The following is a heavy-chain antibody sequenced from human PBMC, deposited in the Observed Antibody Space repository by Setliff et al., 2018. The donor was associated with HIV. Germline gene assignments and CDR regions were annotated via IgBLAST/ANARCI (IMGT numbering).Heavy chain of an antibody. CDR2: TNPSGST. D-gene: IGHD2-15*01. V-gene: IGHV4-34*01. J-gene: IGHJ4*02. CDR1: GGSLSGSY. Sequence: SETLSLTCAVYGGSLSGSYLSWIRQTPGKGLEWIGETNPSGSTSYNPSLKSRATISVDTSRIHFYVNLTSLTAADTAVYYCAKVGSWGGRGYFDSWGQGISVTAPQ. CDR3: AKVGSWGGRGYFDS.